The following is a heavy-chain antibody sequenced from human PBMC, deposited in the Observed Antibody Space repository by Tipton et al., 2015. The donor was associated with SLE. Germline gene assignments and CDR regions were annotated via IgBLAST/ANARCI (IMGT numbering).Heavy chain of an antibody. CDR1: GGSLVSVRHY. CDR2: IFSSGSA. V-gene: IGHV4-61*02. J-gene: IGHJ5*01. CDR3: AREKERSLTVFYYDS. Sequence: TLSLTCTVSGGSLVSVRHYGGWIRRPAGKGLAWIGRIFSSGSANSNPSLKSRVTMSVDTSKNQFSLRVNSVTAADTAVYYCAREKERSLTVFYYDSWGQGTRETISS. D-gene: IGHD3-9*01.